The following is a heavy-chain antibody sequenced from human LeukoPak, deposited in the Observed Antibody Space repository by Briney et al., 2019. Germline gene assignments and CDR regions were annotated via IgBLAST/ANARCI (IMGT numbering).Heavy chain of an antibody. D-gene: IGHD3-22*01. CDR3: ARLYDRSAYGAFDI. V-gene: IGHV3-66*02. CDR2: LYSGGST. J-gene: IGHJ3*02. Sequence: PGGSLRLSCAPSGFTVSINDMGWVRQAPGKGLEWVSVLYSGGSTYYPHSVKGRFTISRDNSQNTLDLQMDSLRAEDTAVYYCARLYDRSAYGAFDIWGQGTMVT. CDR1: GFTVSIND.